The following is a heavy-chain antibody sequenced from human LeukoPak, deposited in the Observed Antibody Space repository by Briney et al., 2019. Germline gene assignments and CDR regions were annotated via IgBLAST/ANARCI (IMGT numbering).Heavy chain of an antibody. Sequence: GGSLRLSCAACGFTFSTYSMNWVRQAPGKGLEWVSSISTSSSYIFYADSVKGRFTISRDNAKNSLYLQMNSLRAEDTAVYYCARCSGGSYYHSDDYWGQGTLVTVSS. CDR1: GFTFSTYS. J-gene: IGHJ4*02. V-gene: IGHV3-21*01. D-gene: IGHD2-15*01. CDR2: ISTSSSYI. CDR3: ARCSGGSYYHSDDY.